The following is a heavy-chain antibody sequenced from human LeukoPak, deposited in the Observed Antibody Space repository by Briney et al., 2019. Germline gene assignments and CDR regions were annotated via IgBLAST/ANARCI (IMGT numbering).Heavy chain of an antibody. Sequence: SETLSLTCAVSGGSISSSNWWSWVRQPPGKGLEWIGEIYHSGSANYNPSLKSRVTISVDTSKNQFSLKLSSVTAADTAVYYCARTTEAHSWRTRYYDYYMDVWGKGTTVTVSS. CDR1: GGSISSSNW. CDR2: IYHSGSA. CDR3: ARTTEAHSWRTRYYDYYMDV. D-gene: IGHD6-13*01. J-gene: IGHJ6*03. V-gene: IGHV4-4*02.